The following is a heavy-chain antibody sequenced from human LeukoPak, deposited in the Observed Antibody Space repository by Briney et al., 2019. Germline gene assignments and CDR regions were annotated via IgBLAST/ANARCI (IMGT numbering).Heavy chain of an antibody. CDR3: ARDWGYSYGYAFDY. D-gene: IGHD5-18*01. CDR1: GFTFSSYW. J-gene: IGHJ4*02. CDR2: INSDGSST. Sequence: GGSLRLSCAASGFTFSSYWMHWVRQAPGKGLVWVSHINSDGSSTSYADSVKGRFTISRDNAKNTLYLQMNSLRAEDTAVYYCARDWGYSYGYAFDYWGQGTLVTVSS. V-gene: IGHV3-74*01.